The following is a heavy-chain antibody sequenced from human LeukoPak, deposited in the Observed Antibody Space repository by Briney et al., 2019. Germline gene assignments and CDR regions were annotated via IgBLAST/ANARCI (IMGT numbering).Heavy chain of an antibody. CDR1: GYTFTGYY. D-gene: IGHD3-10*01. CDR2: INPNSGGT. Sequence: ASVKVSCKASGYTFTGYYMHWVRQAPGQGLEWMGWINPNSGGTNYAQKFQGRVTMTRDTSTSTAYMELRSLRSDDTAVYYCARDLGTRGSPWQGISDYWGQGTLVTVSS. J-gene: IGHJ4*02. CDR3: ARDLGTRGSPWQGISDY. V-gene: IGHV1-2*02.